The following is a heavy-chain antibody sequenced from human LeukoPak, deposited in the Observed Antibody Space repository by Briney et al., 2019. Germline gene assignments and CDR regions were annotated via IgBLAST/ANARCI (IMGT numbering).Heavy chain of an antibody. CDR3: ARDTSSSWRQREKNWFDP. D-gene: IGHD3-22*01. CDR2: IYYSGST. J-gene: IGHJ5*02. Sequence: KPSETLSLTCTVSGGSISSYYWSWIRQPPGKGLEWIGYIYYSGSTNYNPSLKSRVTMSVDTSKNQFSLKLSSVTAADTAVYYCARDTSSSWRQREKNWFDPWGQGTLVTVSS. V-gene: IGHV4-59*12. CDR1: GGSISSYY.